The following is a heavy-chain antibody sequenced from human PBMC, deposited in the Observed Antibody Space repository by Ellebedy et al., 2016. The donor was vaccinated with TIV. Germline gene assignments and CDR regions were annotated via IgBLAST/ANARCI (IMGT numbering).Heavy chain of an antibody. CDR1: GGPFNSNA. CDR3: ARDKGSYDGSAYRRGYFFDL. V-gene: IGHV1-69*13. CDR2: IVPMFATA. D-gene: IGHD3-10*01. J-gene: IGHJ4*02. Sequence: AASVKVSCKASGGPFNSNAINWVRHAPGQGLEWLGAIVPMFATASYGQRFQGRVSITADESTSTVYMELNSLRPEDTAFYYCARDKGSYDGSAYRRGYFFDLWGQGTLVTVSS.